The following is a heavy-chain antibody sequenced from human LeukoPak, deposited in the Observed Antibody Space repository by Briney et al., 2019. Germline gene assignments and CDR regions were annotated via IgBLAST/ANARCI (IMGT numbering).Heavy chain of an antibody. Sequence: QAGGSLRLSCAASGFTLSSYWMSWVRQAPGKGLEWVANIKQDGSEKNYVDSVKGRFTISRDNAKNSLYLQMNSLRAEDTAVYYCAELGITMIGGVWGEGTTVTISS. D-gene: IGHD3-10*02. J-gene: IGHJ6*04. CDR1: GFTLSSYW. V-gene: IGHV3-7*01. CDR2: IKQDGSEK. CDR3: AELGITMIGGV.